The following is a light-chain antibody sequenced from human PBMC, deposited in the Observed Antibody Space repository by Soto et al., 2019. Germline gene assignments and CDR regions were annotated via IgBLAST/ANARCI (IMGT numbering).Light chain of an antibody. CDR1: QSVSSN. V-gene: IGKV3-20*01. CDR3: QQYGSSPPT. CDR2: GTS. J-gene: IGKJ5*01. Sequence: EIVLTQSPGTLSLSPGERATLSCRSSQSVSSNLAWYQQKPGQAPRLLIYGTSSRATGIPDRFSGSGSGTDFTLTISRLEPEDFAVYYCQQYGSSPPTFGQGTRLEIK.